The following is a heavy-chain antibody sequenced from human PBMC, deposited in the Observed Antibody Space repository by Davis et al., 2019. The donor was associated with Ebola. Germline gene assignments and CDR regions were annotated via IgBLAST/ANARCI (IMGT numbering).Heavy chain of an antibody. V-gene: IGHV4-34*01. CDR2: INHSGST. J-gene: IGHJ5*02. CDR3: ARHLSGWQTRNWFDP. Sequence: PSETLSLTCTVSGGSISSYYWSWIRQPPGKGLEWIGEINHSGSTNYNPSLKSRVTISVDTSKNQFSLKLSFVTAADTAVYYCARHLSGWQTRNWFDPWGQGTLVTVSS. CDR1: GGSISSYY. D-gene: IGHD6-19*01.